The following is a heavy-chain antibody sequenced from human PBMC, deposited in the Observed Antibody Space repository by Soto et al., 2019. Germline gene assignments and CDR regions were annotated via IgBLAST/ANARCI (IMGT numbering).Heavy chain of an antibody. CDR1: GYTFTVYY. D-gene: IGHD1-26*01. J-gene: IGHJ4*02. Sequence: ASVKVSCKASGYTFTVYYMHWVRQAPGQGLEWMGWINAKSGSTMYPQKFQGRVTITSDTSISTAYMALTGLRSDDTAVYYCARDLAKGGGSAGFDYWGQGTLVTVSS. CDR3: ARDLAKGGGSAGFDY. CDR2: INAKSGST. V-gene: IGHV1-2*02.